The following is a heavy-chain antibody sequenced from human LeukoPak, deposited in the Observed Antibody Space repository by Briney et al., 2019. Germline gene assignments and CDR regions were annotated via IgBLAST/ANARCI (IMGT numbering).Heavy chain of an antibody. CDR2: VYYNGNT. Sequence: SETLSLTCSVSGGSIGTYYWSWIRQPPGKGLEWIRYVYYNGNTNYNPSLKSRVTISVDTSKNQFSLKLNSVIAADTAVYFCARRVAVTARYYFDFWGQGTLVTVSS. J-gene: IGHJ4*02. CDR3: ARRVAVTARYYFDF. D-gene: IGHD6-19*01. CDR1: GGSIGTYY. V-gene: IGHV4-59*08.